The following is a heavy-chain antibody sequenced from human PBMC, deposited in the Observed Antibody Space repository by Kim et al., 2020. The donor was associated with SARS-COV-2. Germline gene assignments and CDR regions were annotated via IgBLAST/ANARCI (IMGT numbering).Heavy chain of an antibody. Sequence: GRFTISRENSKNTLYLQMNSLRAEDTAVYYCARAWYSSGWYGYYYYGMDVWGQGTTVTVSS. J-gene: IGHJ6*02. D-gene: IGHD6-19*01. V-gene: IGHV3-30*01. CDR3: ARAWYSSGWYGYYYYGMDV.